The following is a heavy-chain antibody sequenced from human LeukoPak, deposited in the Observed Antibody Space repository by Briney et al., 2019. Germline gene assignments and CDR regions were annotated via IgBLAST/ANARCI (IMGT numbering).Heavy chain of an antibody. Sequence: GGSLRLSCAASGFTFSSYGMHWVRQAPGKGLEWVAFIRYDGSNKYYADSVKGRFTISRDNSKNTLYLQMNSLRAEDTAVYYCAKDFGVVILTFDYWGQGTLVTVSS. CDR1: GFTFSSYG. D-gene: IGHD3-3*01. J-gene: IGHJ4*02. CDR2: IRYDGSNK. CDR3: AKDFGVVILTFDY. V-gene: IGHV3-30*02.